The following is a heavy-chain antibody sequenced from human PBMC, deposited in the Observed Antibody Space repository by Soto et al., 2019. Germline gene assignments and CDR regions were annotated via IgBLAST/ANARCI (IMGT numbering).Heavy chain of an antibody. J-gene: IGHJ4*02. D-gene: IGHD4-4*01. Sequence: QVQLQQWGAGLLKPSETLSLTCAVYGGSFSGYYWSWIRQPPGKGLEWIGEINHSGSTNYNPSLKSRVTISVDTSKNQFSLKLSSVTAADTAVYYCARGRHDYSKRAHDYWGQGTLVTVS. CDR3: ARGRHDYSKRAHDY. CDR2: INHSGST. CDR1: GGSFSGYY. V-gene: IGHV4-34*01.